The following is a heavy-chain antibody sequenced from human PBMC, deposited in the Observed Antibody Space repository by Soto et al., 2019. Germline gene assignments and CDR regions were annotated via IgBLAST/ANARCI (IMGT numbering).Heavy chain of an antibody. CDR1: GYSFTSYW. Sequence: PGESLKISCKGSGYSFTSYWIAWVRQMPGKGLEWMGMIWPGDSDTRYSPSFQGQVTISADKSISTAYLQWSSLKASDTAMYYCARPPSYPKAFDYWGQGTQVTVSS. D-gene: IGHD1-26*01. CDR3: ARPPSYPKAFDY. CDR2: IWPGDSDT. V-gene: IGHV5-51*01. J-gene: IGHJ4*02.